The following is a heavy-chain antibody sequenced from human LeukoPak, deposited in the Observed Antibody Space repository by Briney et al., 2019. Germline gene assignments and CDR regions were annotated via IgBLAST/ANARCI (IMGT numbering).Heavy chain of an antibody. J-gene: IGHJ4*02. D-gene: IGHD3-22*01. CDR1: GFIFNSYG. Sequence: GGSLRLSCAASGFIFNSYGMHWVRQAPGKGLEWVTVISNDGSNKYYADSVKGRFTISRDNSKNTLYLQMNSLRAEDTAVYYCAKSVSMIEFDYWGQGTLVTVSS. CDR3: AKSVSMIEFDY. CDR2: ISNDGSNK. V-gene: IGHV3-30-3*02.